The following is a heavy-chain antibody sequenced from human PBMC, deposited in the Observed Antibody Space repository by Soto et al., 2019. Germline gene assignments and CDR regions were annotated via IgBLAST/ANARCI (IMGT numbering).Heavy chain of an antibody. D-gene: IGHD2-2*01. CDR2: TYYRSKWYN. J-gene: IGHJ5*02. CDR3: ARDFRVVVPAAPSNWFDP. V-gene: IGHV6-1*01. CDR1: GDSVSSNSAS. Sequence: PSQTLSLTSAISGDSVSSNSASWNWIRQSPSRGLEWLGRTYYRSKWYNDYAVSVKSRITINPNTSKNRFSLQLNSVTPEDTAVYYCARDFRVVVPAAPSNWFDPWGQGTLVTVSS.